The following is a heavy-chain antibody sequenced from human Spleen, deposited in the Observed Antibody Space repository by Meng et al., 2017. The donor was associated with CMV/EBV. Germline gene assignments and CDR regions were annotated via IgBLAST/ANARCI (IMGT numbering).Heavy chain of an antibody. V-gene: IGHV4-34*01. CDR1: GWSFSGYY. CDR2: INHSGST. D-gene: IGHD3-3*01. CDR3: ARAPSYYDFWSGLY. Sequence: QVQLQQLCAGLLKPSETLSLTCAVYGWSFSGYYWSWIRQPPGKGLEWIGEINHSGSTNYNPSLKSRVTISVDTSKNQFSLKLSSVTAADTAVYYCARAPSYYDFWSGLYWGQGTLVTVSS. J-gene: IGHJ4*02.